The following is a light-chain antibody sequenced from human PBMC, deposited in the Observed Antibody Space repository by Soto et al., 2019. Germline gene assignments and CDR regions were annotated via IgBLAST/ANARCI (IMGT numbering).Light chain of an antibody. V-gene: IGLV1-44*01. J-gene: IGLJ2*01. CDR2: NNV. Sequence: QSVLSQPPSASGTPGQRVTISFSGRSSNIGSNNVNWYQQLPGTAPKLLIYNNVQRRSGVPDRFCGAESGTSAYLAISGPQPGDEPDDYGSAWDASLNAILVGGGTKRTVL. CDR3: SAWDASLNAIL. CDR1: SSNIGSNN.